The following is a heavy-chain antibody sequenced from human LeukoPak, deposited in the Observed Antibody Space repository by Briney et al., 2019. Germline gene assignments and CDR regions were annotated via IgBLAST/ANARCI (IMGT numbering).Heavy chain of an antibody. D-gene: IGHD2-2*01. CDR1: GFTFSNYA. CDR3: AKNSTVVVPATIRY. Sequence: SGGSLRLSCAASGFTFSNYAMSWVRQAPGKGLEWVSAISGSGGSTYYADSEKGRFTISRDNSKNTLYLQMNSLRAEDTAVYYCAKNSTVVVPATIRYWSQGTLVTVSS. J-gene: IGHJ4*02. V-gene: IGHV3-23*01. CDR2: ISGSGGST.